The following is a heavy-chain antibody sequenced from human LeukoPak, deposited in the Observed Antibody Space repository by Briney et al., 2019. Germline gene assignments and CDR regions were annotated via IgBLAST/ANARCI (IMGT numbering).Heavy chain of an antibody. D-gene: IGHD6-13*01. Sequence: GGSLRLSCAASGFTFSRYSMNWVRQAPGKGLEWVSSITSSSSYIYYADSVKGRFTISRDNAKNSLYLQMNSLRAEDTAVYYCAISDMAAAGIDFWGQGTLVTVSS. CDR3: AISDMAAAGIDF. J-gene: IGHJ4*02. V-gene: IGHV3-21*01. CDR1: GFTFSRYS. CDR2: ITSSSSYI.